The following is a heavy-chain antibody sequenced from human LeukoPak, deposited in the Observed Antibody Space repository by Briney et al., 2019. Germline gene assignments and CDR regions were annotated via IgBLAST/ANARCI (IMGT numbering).Heavy chain of an antibody. V-gene: IGHV3-9*01. CDR1: GFTFDDYA. CDR3: ARDPVYYYGSGSYVGYFDY. Sequence: PGGSLRLSCAASGFTFDDYAMHWVRQAPGKGLEWVSGISWNGGSIGYADSVKGRFTISRDNSKNTLYLQMNSLRAEDTAVYYCARDPVYYYGSGSYVGYFDYWGQGTLVTVSS. J-gene: IGHJ4*02. CDR2: ISWNGGSI. D-gene: IGHD3-10*01.